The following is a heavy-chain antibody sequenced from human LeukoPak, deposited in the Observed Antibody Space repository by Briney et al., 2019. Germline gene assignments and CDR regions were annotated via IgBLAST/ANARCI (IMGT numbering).Heavy chain of an antibody. Sequence: GGSLRLSCAASGSTFSSYGMHWVRQAPGQGLEWVAVISFDERNEYFADSVKGRFTISRDNSKNTLFLQMNTLRAEDTALYYCARDYAHSYGQFDYWGQGTLVTVSS. D-gene: IGHD2-2*01. J-gene: IGHJ4*02. CDR3: ARDYAHSYGQFDY. CDR2: ISFDERNE. V-gene: IGHV3-30*03. CDR1: GSTFSSYG.